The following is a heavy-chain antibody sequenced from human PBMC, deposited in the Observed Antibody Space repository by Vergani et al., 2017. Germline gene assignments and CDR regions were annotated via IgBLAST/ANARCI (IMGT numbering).Heavy chain of an antibody. D-gene: IGHD2-2*01. CDR3: ARDGGSGVEVPAAIRYYYYYMDV. CDR2: ISGSSSYV. V-gene: IGHV3-21*02. J-gene: IGHJ6*03. CDR1: GFSFSSYS. Sequence: EVQLVESGGGLVKPGGSLRLSCAASGFSFSSYSMNWVRQAPGKGLEWVASISGSSSYVVYRDSVEGRFTITRDNAKKSVYLQMNSLRAEDTAMYFCARDGGSGVEVPAAIRYYYYYMDVWGEGTTVTVSS.